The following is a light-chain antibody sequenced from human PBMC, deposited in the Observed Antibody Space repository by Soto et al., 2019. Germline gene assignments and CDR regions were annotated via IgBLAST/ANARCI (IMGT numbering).Light chain of an antibody. CDR2: GAS. V-gene: IGKV1D-16*01. CDR3: QQYDRYPRT. Sequence: DIQMTQFPSSVSASVGDRVNITCRASQGISTWLAWYQQKPERVPKSLIYGASRLQSGVPPRFSGSGSETDFTLTISGLQPEDFATYYCQQYDRYPRTFGQGTKVEIK. J-gene: IGKJ1*01. CDR1: QGISTW.